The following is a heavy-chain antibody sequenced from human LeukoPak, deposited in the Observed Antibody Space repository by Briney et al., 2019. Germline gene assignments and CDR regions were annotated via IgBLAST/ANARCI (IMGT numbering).Heavy chain of an antibody. CDR2: IRFDGSNK. Sequence: GGSLRLSCAASGFTFSSYGMHWVRQAPGKGLEWVAFIRFDGSNKYYADSVKGRFTISRDNSKNTLYLQMNGLRAEDTAAYYCAKDQDCQQLFNYWGQGTLVAVSS. V-gene: IGHV3-30*02. D-gene: IGHD6-13*01. CDR1: GFTFSSYG. CDR3: AKDQDCQQLFNY. J-gene: IGHJ4*02.